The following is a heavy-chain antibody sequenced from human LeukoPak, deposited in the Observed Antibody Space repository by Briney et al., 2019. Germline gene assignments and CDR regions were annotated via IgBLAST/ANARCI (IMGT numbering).Heavy chain of an antibody. V-gene: IGHV3-21*01. Sequence: GGSLRLSCAASGFTFNTYAMSWVRQAPGKGLEWVSSISGSSSYIYYADSLKGRFTISRDNAKNSLYLQMNSLRPEDTAVYYCARMTHGGYWFDPWGQGTLVTVSS. CDR3: ARMTHGGYWFDP. J-gene: IGHJ5*02. CDR2: ISGSSSYI. CDR1: GFTFNTYA. D-gene: IGHD6-25*01.